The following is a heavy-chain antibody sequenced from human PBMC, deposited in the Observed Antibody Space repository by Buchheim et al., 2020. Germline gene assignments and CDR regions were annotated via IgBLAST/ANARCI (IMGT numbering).Heavy chain of an antibody. CDR3: AKEGNYYDRLAFDI. V-gene: IGHV3-30*18. CDR2: ISYDGSNK. Sequence: QVQLVQSGGGVVQPGRSLRLSCVASGFTFSSYGMHWVRQAPGKGLEWVAVISYDGSNKYYADSVKGRFTISRDNSKNTLYLQMNSLRAEDTAVYYCAKEGNYYDRLAFDIWGQGT. CDR1: GFTFSSYG. D-gene: IGHD3-22*01. J-gene: IGHJ3*02.